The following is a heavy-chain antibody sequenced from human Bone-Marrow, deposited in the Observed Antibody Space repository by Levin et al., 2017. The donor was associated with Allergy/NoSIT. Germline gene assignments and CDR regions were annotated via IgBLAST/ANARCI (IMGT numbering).Heavy chain of an antibody. V-gene: IGHV3-30*04. D-gene: IGHD7-27*01. J-gene: IGHJ6*01. CDR1: GFDFFAYP. CDR3: ARDRLGTGDSYYYGLDV. Sequence: GESLKISCVASGFDFFAYPMHWVRQAPDKGLEWVAVISYDGSNERYGDSVKGRATISRDNSQNTVFLQMNSLRLEDTAVYYCARDRLGTGDSYYYGLDVWGQGTAVTVSS. CDR2: ISYDGSNE.